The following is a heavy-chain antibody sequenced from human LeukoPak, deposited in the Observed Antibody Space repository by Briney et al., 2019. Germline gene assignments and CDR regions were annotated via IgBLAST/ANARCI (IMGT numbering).Heavy chain of an antibody. CDR2: ISGSGGST. Sequence: GGSLRLSCAASGFTFSSYAMSWVRQAPGKGLEWVSAISGSGGSTYYADSVKGRFTISRDNSKNTLYLQMNSLRAEDTAVYYCAKDLVTMVRGPRGLVFDIWGKGKMVPVSS. V-gene: IGHV3-23*01. D-gene: IGHD3-10*01. CDR1: GFTFSSYA. CDR3: AKDLVTMVRGPRGLVFDI. J-gene: IGHJ3*02.